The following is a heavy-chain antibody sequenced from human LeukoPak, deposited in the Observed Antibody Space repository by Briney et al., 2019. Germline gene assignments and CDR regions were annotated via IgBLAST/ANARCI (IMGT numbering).Heavy chain of an antibody. Sequence: SVKVSCKASGGTFSSYAISWVRQAPGQGLEWMGRIIPIFGIANYAQKFQGRVTITADKSTSTAYMELSSLRSEDTAVYYRARGVVAADYYYYGMDVWGQGTTVTVSS. CDR2: IIPIFGIA. V-gene: IGHV1-69*04. J-gene: IGHJ6*02. CDR3: ARGVVAADYYYYGMDV. D-gene: IGHD2-15*01. CDR1: GGTFSSYA.